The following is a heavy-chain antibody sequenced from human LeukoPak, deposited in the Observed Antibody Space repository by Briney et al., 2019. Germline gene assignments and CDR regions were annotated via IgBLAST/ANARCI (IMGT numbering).Heavy chain of an antibody. Sequence: SETLSLTCTVSGGSVSSGSYYWSWIRQPPGKGLEWIGYVYYSGSTNYNPSLKSRVTISVDTSKNQFSLKLSSVTAADTAVYYCAREGVLTGYYYWGQGTLVTVSS. J-gene: IGHJ4*02. CDR1: GGSVSSGSYY. CDR2: VYYSGST. D-gene: IGHD3-9*01. CDR3: AREGVLTGYYY. V-gene: IGHV4-61*01.